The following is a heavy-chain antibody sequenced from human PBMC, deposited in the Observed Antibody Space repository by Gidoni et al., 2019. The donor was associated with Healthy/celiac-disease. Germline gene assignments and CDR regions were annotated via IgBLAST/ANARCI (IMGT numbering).Heavy chain of an antibody. CDR1: GLPFADYA. D-gene: IGHD3-3*01. J-gene: IGHJ3*02. CDR3: AKQYNTIFGVDPGAFDI. V-gene: IGHV3-9*01. Sequence: EVQLVESGGGLVQPGRSLSLSCAASGLPFADYAMPWVRQAPGKGLEWVSGISWNSGSIGYADSVKGRFTISRDNAKNSLYLQMNSLRAEDTALYYCAKQYNTIFGVDPGAFDIWGQGTMVTVSS. CDR2: ISWNSGSI.